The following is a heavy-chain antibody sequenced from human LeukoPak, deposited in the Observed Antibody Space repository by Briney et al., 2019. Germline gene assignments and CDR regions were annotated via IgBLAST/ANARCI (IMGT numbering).Heavy chain of an antibody. J-gene: IGHJ4*02. CDR2: IYYSGST. CDR1: GGSISSYY. V-gene: IGHV4-59*01. Sequence: SETLSLTCTVSGGSISSYYWSWIRQPPGKGLEWIGYIYYSGSTNYNPSLKSRVTISVDTSKNQFSLKLSSVTAADTAVYYCARGQRDGYSRSFDYWGQGTLVTVSS. CDR3: ARGQRDGYSRSFDY. D-gene: IGHD5-24*01.